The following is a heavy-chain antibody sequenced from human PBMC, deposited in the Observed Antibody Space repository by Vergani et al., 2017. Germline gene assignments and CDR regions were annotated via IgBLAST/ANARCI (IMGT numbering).Heavy chain of an antibody. CDR1: GFTVSSNY. Sequence: EVQLVESGGGLVQPGGSLRLSCAASGFTVSSNYMSWVRQAPGKGLEWVSVIYSGGSTYYADSVKGRFTISRDNSKNTLYLQMNSLRAEDTAVYYCARDDSTVTLGGFDYWGQGTLVTVSS. J-gene: IGHJ4*02. CDR3: ARDDSTVTLGGFDY. CDR2: IYSGGST. D-gene: IGHD4-17*01. V-gene: IGHV3-66*01.